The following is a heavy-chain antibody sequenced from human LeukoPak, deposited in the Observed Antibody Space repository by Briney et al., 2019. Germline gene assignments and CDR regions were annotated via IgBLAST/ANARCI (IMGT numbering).Heavy chain of an antibody. Sequence: SQTLSLTCAVSGGSISSGGYSWSWIRQPAGKGLEWIGRIYTSGNTYYNPSLKSRVTMSVDTSKNQFSLNLSSVTAADTAVYYCARVFSVAGTFGYWGQGTLVTVSS. CDR1: GGSISSGGYS. J-gene: IGHJ4*02. CDR2: IYTSGNT. CDR3: ARVFSVAGTFGY. V-gene: IGHV4-61*02. D-gene: IGHD6-19*01.